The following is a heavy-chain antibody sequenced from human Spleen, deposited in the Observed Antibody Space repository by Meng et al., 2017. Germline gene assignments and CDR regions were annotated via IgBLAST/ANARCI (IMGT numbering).Heavy chain of an antibody. CDR3: ARDEDISAAGKLFGDY. CDR2: INPNSGGT. J-gene: IGHJ4*02. D-gene: IGHD6-25*01. CDR1: GYTFTGYY. V-gene: IGHV1-2*02. Sequence: ASVKVSCKASGYTFTGYYIHWVRQAPGQGLEWMGWINPNSGGTNYAQKFQGRVTMTGDTSISTAYMELSGLRSDDTAMYYCARDEDISAAGKLFGDYWGQGTLVTSPQ.